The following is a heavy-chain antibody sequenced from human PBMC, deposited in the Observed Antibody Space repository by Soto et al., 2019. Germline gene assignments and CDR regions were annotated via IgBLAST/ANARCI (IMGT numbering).Heavy chain of an antibody. CDR1: GGTFSSYA. V-gene: IGHV1-69*13. CDR2: IIPIFGTA. Sequence: SVKVSCKASGGTFSSYAISWVRQAPGQGLEWMGGIIPIFGTANYAQKFQGRVTITADESTSTAYMELSSLRSEDTAVYYCARRLPNYYDSSGYPNWFDPWGQGTLVTVSS. D-gene: IGHD3-22*01. J-gene: IGHJ5*02. CDR3: ARRLPNYYDSSGYPNWFDP.